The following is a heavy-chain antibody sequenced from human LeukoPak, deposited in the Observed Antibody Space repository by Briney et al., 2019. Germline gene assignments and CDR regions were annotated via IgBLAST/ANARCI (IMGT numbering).Heavy chain of an antibody. V-gene: IGHV3-11*03. D-gene: IGHD2-21*02. Sequence: KPGGSLRLSCAASGFTFSDYYMSWIRQAPGKGLEWVSYISSSSSYTNYADAVKGRFTISRDNAKNSLYLQMNSLRAEDTAVYYCARCGGDFLVDYWGQGTLVTVSS. CDR3: ARCGGDFLVDY. CDR2: ISSSSSYT. CDR1: GFTFSDYY. J-gene: IGHJ4*02.